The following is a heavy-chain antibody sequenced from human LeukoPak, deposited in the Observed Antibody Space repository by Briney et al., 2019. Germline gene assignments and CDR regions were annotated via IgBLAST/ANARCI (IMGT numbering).Heavy chain of an antibody. CDR3: ARWGYDILTGYLGHYGMDV. Sequence: SVKVSCKASGGTFSSYAISWVRQAPGQGLEWMGGIIPIFGTANYAQKFQGRVTITADESTSTAYMELNSLRSEDTAVYYCARWGYDILTGYLGHYGMDVWGQGTTVTVSS. CDR2: IIPIFGTA. J-gene: IGHJ6*02. V-gene: IGHV1-69*13. CDR1: GGTFSSYA. D-gene: IGHD3-9*01.